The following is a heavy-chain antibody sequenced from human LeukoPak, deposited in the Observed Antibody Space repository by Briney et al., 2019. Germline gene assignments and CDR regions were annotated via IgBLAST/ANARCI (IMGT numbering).Heavy chain of an antibody. CDR1: GFTFNTYA. Sequence: PGGSLRLSCAASGFTFNTYAIHWVRQTPGKGLEWVAFISYDGTTVYYADSVKGRFTISRDNSKNTLYLQMNSLRAEDTAVYYCAKERQELVWFAFFDYWGQGTLVTVSS. V-gene: IGHV3-30*02. CDR3: AKERQELVWFAFFDY. CDR2: ISYDGTTV. J-gene: IGHJ4*02. D-gene: IGHD6-13*01.